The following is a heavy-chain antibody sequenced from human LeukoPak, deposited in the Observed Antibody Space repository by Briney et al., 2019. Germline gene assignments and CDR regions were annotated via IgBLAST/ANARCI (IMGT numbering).Heavy chain of an antibody. CDR3: ARATFSSSGHSY. CDR2: ISNSGATI. CDR1: GFTFSYYE. Sequence: PGGSLRLSCAASGFTFSYYEMNWVRQAPGKGLEWVSYISNSGATIYYADSVKGRFTISRDNAESSLFLQMNSLRAEDTGVYYCARATFSSSGHSYWGQGTLVTVSS. D-gene: IGHD6-13*01. V-gene: IGHV3-48*03. J-gene: IGHJ4*02.